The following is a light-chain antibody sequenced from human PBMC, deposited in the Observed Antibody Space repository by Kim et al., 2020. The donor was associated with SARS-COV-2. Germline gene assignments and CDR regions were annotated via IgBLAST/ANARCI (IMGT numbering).Light chain of an antibody. Sequence: SYELTQPPSVSVSPGQTASITCSGDRLGYKYVCWYRHKPGQSPEVVIYQDTQRPSGIPERFSGSNSGNTATLTISGTQDVDEADYYCQVWDSTTTVFGGGTQLTVL. V-gene: IGLV3-1*01. J-gene: IGLJ2*01. CDR2: QDT. CDR1: RLGYKY. CDR3: QVWDSTTTV.